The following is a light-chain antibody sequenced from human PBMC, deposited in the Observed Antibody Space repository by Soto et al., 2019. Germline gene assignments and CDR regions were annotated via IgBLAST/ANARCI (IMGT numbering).Light chain of an antibody. CDR2: NNN. V-gene: IGLV1-44*01. CDR3: ATWDDSLDGPL. CDR1: NSNIGSYV. Sequence: QSVLTQPPSASGTPGQRVTISCSGSNSNIGSYVVTWYQQLPGTAPKLLIYNNNQRPSGVPDRFSGSKSGTSASLAISGLQSEDEADYYCATWDDSLDGPLFGGGTKLTVL. J-gene: IGLJ2*01.